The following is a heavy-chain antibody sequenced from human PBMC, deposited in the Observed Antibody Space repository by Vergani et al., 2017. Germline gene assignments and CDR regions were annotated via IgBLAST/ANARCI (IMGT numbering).Heavy chain of an antibody. V-gene: IGHV4-31*03. D-gene: IGHD3-10*01. Sequence: QVQLQESGPGLVKPSQTLSLTCTVSGGSISSGGYYWSWIRQHPGKGLEWIGYIYYSGSTYYNPSLKSRVTISVDTSKNQFSLKLSSVTAADTAVYYCARGPKMVRGVIINHKGNWFDPWGQGTLVTVSS. CDR3: ARGPKMVRGVIINHKGNWFDP. CDR2: IYYSGST. CDR1: GGSISSGGYY. J-gene: IGHJ5*02.